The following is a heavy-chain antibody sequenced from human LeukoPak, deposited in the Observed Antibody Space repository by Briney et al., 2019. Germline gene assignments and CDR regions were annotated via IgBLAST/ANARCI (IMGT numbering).Heavy chain of an antibody. CDR3: ARDQDYSGSGSYYAY. D-gene: IGHD3-10*01. CDR2: IKHDGSVK. V-gene: IGHV3-7*01. CDR1: GFTFSNYW. Sequence: GGCLRLSCATSGFTFSNYWMSWIRQAPGKGLEWVAIIKHDGSVKYYVDSVKGRFTISRDNANNLLYLQMNSLRAEDTAVYYCARDQDYSGSGSYYAYWGQGTLVTVSS. J-gene: IGHJ4*02.